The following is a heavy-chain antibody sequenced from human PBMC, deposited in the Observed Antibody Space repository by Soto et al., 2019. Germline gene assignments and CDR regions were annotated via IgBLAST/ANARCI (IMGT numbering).Heavy chain of an antibody. D-gene: IGHD3-22*01. CDR2: IIPIFGTA. V-gene: IGHV1-69*13. CDR1: GGTFSSYA. CDR3: ARGYYDSSGYFDLDY. Sequence: SVKVSFKASGGTFSSYAISWVRQAPGQGLEWMGGIIPIFGTANYAQKFQGRVTITADESTSTAYMELSSLRSEDTAVYYCARGYYDSSGYFDLDYWGQGTLVTVSS. J-gene: IGHJ4*02.